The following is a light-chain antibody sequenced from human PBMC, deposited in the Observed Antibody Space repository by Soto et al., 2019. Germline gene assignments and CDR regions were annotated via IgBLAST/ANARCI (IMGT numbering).Light chain of an antibody. Sequence: DIQMTQSPSTLSASVGDRVTITCRASQSISSWMAWYQQKPGKAPKLLIYKASSLESGVPSRFSGSGSGTEFTITISSLQPDDFATSYCQQYNSYSVTFGGGTKVEIK. J-gene: IGKJ4*01. V-gene: IGKV1-5*03. CDR1: QSISSW. CDR3: QQYNSYSVT. CDR2: KAS.